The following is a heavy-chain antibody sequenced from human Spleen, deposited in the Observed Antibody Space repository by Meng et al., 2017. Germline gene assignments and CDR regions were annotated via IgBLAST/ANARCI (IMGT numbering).Heavy chain of an antibody. J-gene: IGHJ3*02. V-gene: IGHV1-2*06. CDR2: INPKSGDT. Sequence: ASVKVSCKASGYTFPDYWLHWVRRAPGQGLEWMGRINPKSGDTHYAQRFQGRVTMTGDTSISTAYMELSGLRSDDTALYYCARDKAAAGVRRSAFDIWGQGTMVTVSS. D-gene: IGHD6-13*01. CDR1: GYTFPDYW. CDR3: ARDKAAAGVRRSAFDI.